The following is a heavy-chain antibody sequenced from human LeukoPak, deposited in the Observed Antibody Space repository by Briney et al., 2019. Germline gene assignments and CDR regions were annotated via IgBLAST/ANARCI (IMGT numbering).Heavy chain of an antibody. CDR1: GGSISSGDYY. CDR3: ARGRSAFPGNFDY. D-gene: IGHD3-10*01. V-gene: IGHV4-30-4*02. J-gene: IGHJ4*02. CDR2: IYYSGNT. Sequence: PSETLSLTCTVSGGSISSGDYYWSWIRQPPGKGLEWIGYIYYSGNTYHNPSRKSRVTISVDTSKNQFSMKLSSVTAADTAVYYCARGRSAFPGNFDYWGQGTLVTVSS.